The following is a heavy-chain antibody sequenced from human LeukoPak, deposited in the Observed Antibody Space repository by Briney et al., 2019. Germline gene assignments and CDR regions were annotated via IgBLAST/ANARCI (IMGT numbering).Heavy chain of an antibody. Sequence: PSETLSLTCTVSGGSIRSSSYYWGWIRQPPGKGLEWIGDINYSGSTNYNLSLKSRVTISVDTSKNQFSLKLSSVTAADTAVYYCARGSGDYDILTGYYNSPSGFDYWGQGTLLTVSS. J-gene: IGHJ4*02. D-gene: IGHD3-9*01. CDR3: ARGSGDYDILTGYYNSPSGFDY. V-gene: IGHV4-39*07. CDR1: GGSIRSSSYY. CDR2: INYSGST.